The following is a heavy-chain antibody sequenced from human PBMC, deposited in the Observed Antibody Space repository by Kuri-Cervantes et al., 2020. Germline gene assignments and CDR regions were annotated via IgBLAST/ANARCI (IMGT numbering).Heavy chain of an antibody. D-gene: IGHD5-18*01. CDR3: AAGDRCSYGYFDY. Sequence: SVKVSCKASGFTFTSSAMQWVRQARGQRLEWIGWIVVGSGNTNYAQKFQERVTITRDMSTSTAYMELSSLRSEDTAVYYCAAGDRCSYGYFDYWGQGTLVTVSS. CDR1: GFTFTSSA. CDR2: IVVGSGNT. V-gene: IGHV1-58*02. J-gene: IGHJ4*02.